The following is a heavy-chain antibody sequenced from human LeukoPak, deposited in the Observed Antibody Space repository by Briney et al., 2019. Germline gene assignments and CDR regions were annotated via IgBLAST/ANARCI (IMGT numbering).Heavy chain of an antibody. V-gene: IGHV1-2*02. J-gene: IGHJ4*02. CDR3: ARDELSRSRSSWDTANARPSTFDY. Sequence: ASVKVSCKASGSTFTGYYMHWVRQAPGQGLEWMGWINPNSGGTNYAQKFQGRVTMTRDTSISTAYMELSRLRSDDTAVYYCARDELSRSRSSWDTANARPSTFDYWGQGTLVTVSS. CDR1: GSTFTGYY. CDR2: INPNSGGT. D-gene: IGHD6-13*01.